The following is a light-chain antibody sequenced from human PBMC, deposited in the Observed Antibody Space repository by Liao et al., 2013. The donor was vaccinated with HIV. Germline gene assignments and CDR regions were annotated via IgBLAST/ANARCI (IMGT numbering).Light chain of an antibody. V-gene: IGLV3-1*01. CDR1: KLGNKY. CDR2: QDT. Sequence: SYELTQPPSVSVSPGQTASITCSGDKLGNKYASWYQQKPGQSPILVIYQDTKRPSGIPERFSGSNSGNTATLTISGTQAMDEADYYCQAWDSITEVFGGGTKLIVL. J-gene: IGLJ3*02. CDR3: QAWDSITEV.